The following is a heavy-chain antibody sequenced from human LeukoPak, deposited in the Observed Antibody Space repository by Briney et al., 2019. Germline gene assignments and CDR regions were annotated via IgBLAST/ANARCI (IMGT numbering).Heavy chain of an antibody. V-gene: IGHV3-74*01. Sequence: GGSLRLSCAASGFTFSFYWMHWVRQVPGEGLVWVSLTNTDGSRTSYADSVKGRFTISRDNAKNSLYLQMNSLRAEDTAVYYCARDLAAAGTGFDYWGQGTLVTVSS. D-gene: IGHD6-13*01. CDR3: ARDLAAAGTGFDY. CDR1: GFTFSFYW. CDR2: TNTDGSRT. J-gene: IGHJ4*02.